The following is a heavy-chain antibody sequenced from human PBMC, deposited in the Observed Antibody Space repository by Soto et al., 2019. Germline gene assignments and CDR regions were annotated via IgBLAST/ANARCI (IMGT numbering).Heavy chain of an antibody. CDR3: AKDRVESGLGEIDY. D-gene: IGHD3-16*01. Sequence: QVQLVESGGGGVQPGRSLRLSCAASGFSFSNNGMHWVRQAPGKGLEWVAIISYDGSKKYYADSVKGRFTISRDNSKNTLYLQMNSLRVEDTAIYYCAKDRVESGLGEIDYWGQGTLVTVSS. J-gene: IGHJ4*02. CDR2: ISYDGSKK. CDR1: GFSFSNNG. V-gene: IGHV3-30*18.